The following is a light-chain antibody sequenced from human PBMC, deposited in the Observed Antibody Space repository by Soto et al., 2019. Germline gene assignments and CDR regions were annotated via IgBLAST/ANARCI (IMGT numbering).Light chain of an antibody. Sequence: EIVLTQSPATLSLSPGERATLSCRASQSVDSSYLGWYQQQPGQAPRLLIYGASTRPTGIPDRFSGSGSGTDFTLTISRLEPEDFAVYYCQQYGSSPRTFGQGTKVDI. CDR1: QSVDSSY. J-gene: IGKJ1*01. CDR2: GAS. V-gene: IGKV3-20*01. CDR3: QQYGSSPRT.